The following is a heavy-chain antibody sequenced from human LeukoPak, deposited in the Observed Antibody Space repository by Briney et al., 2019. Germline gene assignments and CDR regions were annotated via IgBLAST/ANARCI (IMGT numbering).Heavy chain of an antibody. Sequence: PSETLSLTCAVSGDSVSFSYWSWIRQPPGKGLEWIGYVFHTGDSNCNPSLKRRVTMSLDTSKNQLSLRLTSVTAADTAVYYCARHPFATPFDRWGRGTPVTVSS. CDR3: ARHPFATPFDR. D-gene: IGHD2-15*01. V-gene: IGHV4-59*08. J-gene: IGHJ5*02. CDR2: VFHTGDS. CDR1: GDSVSFSY.